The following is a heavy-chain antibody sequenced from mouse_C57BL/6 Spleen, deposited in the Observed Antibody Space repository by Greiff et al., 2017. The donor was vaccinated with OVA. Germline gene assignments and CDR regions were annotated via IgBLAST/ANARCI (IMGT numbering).Heavy chain of an antibody. CDR2: INPSNGGT. V-gene: IGHV1-53*01. Sequence: QVQLQQPGTELVKPGASVKLSCKASGYTFTSYWMHWVKQRPGQGLEWIGNINPSNGGTNYNEKFKNKATLTGDKSSNTAYMQLSSLTSEDSAVYYCARSKLRLQYYDYWGHGATLTVSS. J-gene: IGHJ2*01. CDR1: GYTFTSYW. D-gene: IGHD3-2*02. CDR3: ARSKLRLQYYDY.